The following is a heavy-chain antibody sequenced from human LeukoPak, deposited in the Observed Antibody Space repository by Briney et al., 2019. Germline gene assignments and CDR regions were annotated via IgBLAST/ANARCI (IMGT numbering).Heavy chain of an antibody. D-gene: IGHD2-15*01. V-gene: IGHV4-59*01. CDR2: VFYGGSV. J-gene: IGHJ5*02. CDR1: GYSISSGYY. Sequence: SETLSLTCTVSGYSISSGYYWGWIRQPPGKGLEWIGYVFYGGSVNSNPSLKSRVTISLDTSKNQVSLKLTSVTPADTAVYYCARRGGQKYNYFDPWGQGTLVTVSS. CDR3: ARRGGQKYNYFDP.